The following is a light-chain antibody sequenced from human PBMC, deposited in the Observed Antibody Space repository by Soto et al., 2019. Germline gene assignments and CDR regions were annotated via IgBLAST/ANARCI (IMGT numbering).Light chain of an antibody. J-gene: IGKJ4*01. CDR2: GAS. V-gene: IGKV3D-15*01. Sequence: RVMTHSPATLSVSPGEIATLSFRASQSIRTNLAWYRHKPGQAPSLLIYGASSRATGIPDRFSGSGSGTEFSLTISSLQPDDFATYYCQQYKSFSLTFGGGTKVDIK. CDR3: QQYKSFSLT. CDR1: QSIRTN.